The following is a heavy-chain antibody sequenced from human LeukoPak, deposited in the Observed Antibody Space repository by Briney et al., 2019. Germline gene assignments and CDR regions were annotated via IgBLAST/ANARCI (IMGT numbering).Heavy chain of an antibody. CDR3: ARGRTYYYDRSFDY. V-gene: IGHV1-18*01. J-gene: IGHJ4*02. CDR1: GYIFTSYG. D-gene: IGHD3-22*01. CDR2: ISGYNGNT. Sequence: ASVKVSCKASGYIFTSYGISWVRQAPGQGLEWMGWISGYNGNTNYVQKLQDRVTMTTDTSTSTAYMELRSLISDDTAVYYCARGRTYYYDRSFDYWGQGTLVTVSS.